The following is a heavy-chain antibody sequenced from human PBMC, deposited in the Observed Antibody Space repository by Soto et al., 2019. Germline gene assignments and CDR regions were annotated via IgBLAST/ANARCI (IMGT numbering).Heavy chain of an antibody. CDR2: INPSGGST. CDR3: ARAYGYDSLDYYYYYMDV. Sequence: ASVKVSCKASGYTFTIYGISWVRQAPGQGLEWMGIINPSGGSTSYAQKFQGRVTMTRDTSTSTVYMELSSLRSEDTAVYYCARAYGYDSLDYYYYYMDVWGKGTTVTVSS. J-gene: IGHJ6*03. CDR1: GYTFTIYG. V-gene: IGHV1-46*03. D-gene: IGHD5-12*01.